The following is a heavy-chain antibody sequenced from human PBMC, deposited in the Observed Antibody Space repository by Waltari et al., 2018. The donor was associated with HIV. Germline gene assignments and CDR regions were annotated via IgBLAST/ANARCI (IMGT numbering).Heavy chain of an antibody. J-gene: IGHJ4*02. Sequence: QVQLVQSGAEVKKPGASVKVSCKASGYTFTSYYIHWVRQAPGQGLEWMGWINPNRGGTNYTQKVQGRVTMTRATSITTAYMELSRLRSDDTAVYDCAKSPGTWSTRDWGQGTLVTVSS. CDR2: INPNRGGT. CDR3: AKSPGTWSTRD. V-gene: IGHV1-2*02. CDR1: GYTFTSYY. D-gene: IGHD1-1*01.